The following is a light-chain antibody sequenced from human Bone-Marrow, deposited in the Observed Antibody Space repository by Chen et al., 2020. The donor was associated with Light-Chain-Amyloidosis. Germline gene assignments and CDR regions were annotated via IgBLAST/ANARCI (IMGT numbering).Light chain of an antibody. J-gene: IGLJ3*02. CDR1: SSNIGAGYD. Sequence: QSVLTQPPSVSGAPGQRVTISCTGNSSNIGAGYDVHWYQQVPGTAPRLLIYGNTNRPSGVPDRFSGSKSGTSASLAITGLQAEDEADYHCQSYDSSLNGPWVFGGGTKLTVI. V-gene: IGLV1-40*01. CDR3: QSYDSSLNGPWV. CDR2: GNT.